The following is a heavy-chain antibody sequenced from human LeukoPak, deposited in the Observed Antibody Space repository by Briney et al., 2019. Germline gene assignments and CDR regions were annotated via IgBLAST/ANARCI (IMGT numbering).Heavy chain of an antibody. D-gene: IGHD2-2*01. Sequence: TSSQTLSLTCTVSGGSISSGSYYWSWIRQPAGKGLEWIGRIYTSGSTNYNPSLKSRVTISVDTSKNQFSLKLSSVTAADTAVYYCARDGQLFHNWFDPWGQGTLVTVSS. CDR1: GGSISSGSYY. J-gene: IGHJ5*02. CDR2: IYTSGST. CDR3: ARDGQLFHNWFDP. V-gene: IGHV4-61*02.